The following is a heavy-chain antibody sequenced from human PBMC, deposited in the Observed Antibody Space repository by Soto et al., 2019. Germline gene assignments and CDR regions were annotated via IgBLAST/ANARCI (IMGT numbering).Heavy chain of an antibody. J-gene: IGHJ6*02. Sequence: GGSLRLSCAASGFTFSSYAMSWVRQAPGKGLEWVSAISGSGGSTYYADSVKGRFTISRDNSKNTLYLQMNSLRAEDTAVYYCAKDGGFRPNWNYFYYYGMDVWGQGTTVTVSS. CDR1: GFTFSSYA. CDR3: AKDGGFRPNWNYFYYYGMDV. CDR2: ISGSGGST. V-gene: IGHV3-23*01. D-gene: IGHD1-7*01.